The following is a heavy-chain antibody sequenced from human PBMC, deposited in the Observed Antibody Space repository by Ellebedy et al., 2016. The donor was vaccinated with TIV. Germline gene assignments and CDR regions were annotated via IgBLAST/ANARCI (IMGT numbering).Heavy chain of an antibody. CDR3: AKDLGLARQWGFDY. CDR2: ISSNGGGT. V-gene: IGHV3-23*01. CDR1: GFTFSIYA. D-gene: IGHD2-8*01. Sequence: PGGSLRLSCAASGFTFSIYAMGWVCQAPGKGLEWVSTISSNGGGTYYPNSVEGRFTISRDNSNNTLWLQMSSLRAEDTDRYFCAKDLGLARQWGFDYWGQGTLVTVSS. J-gene: IGHJ4*02.